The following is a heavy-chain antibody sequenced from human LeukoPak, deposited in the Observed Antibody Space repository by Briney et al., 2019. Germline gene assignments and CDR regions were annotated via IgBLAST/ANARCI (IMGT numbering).Heavy chain of an antibody. Sequence: SETLSLTCAVYGGSFSGYYWSWIRQPPGKGLEWIGEINHSGSTNYNPSLKSRVTISVDTSQSQFPLKLSSVTAADTAVYFCARGPFGVWGTYRYKGYFDYWGQGTLVTVSS. J-gene: IGHJ4*02. CDR2: INHSGST. CDR1: GGSFSGYY. V-gene: IGHV4-34*01. CDR3: ARGPFGVWGTYRYKGYFDY. D-gene: IGHD3-16*02.